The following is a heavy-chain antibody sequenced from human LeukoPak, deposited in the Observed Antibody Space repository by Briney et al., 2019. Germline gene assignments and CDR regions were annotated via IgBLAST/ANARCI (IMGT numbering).Heavy chain of an antibody. CDR2: IYYSGST. D-gene: IGHD3-9*01. CDR1: GGSISSYY. CDR3: ARRYYDILTGYFWFDP. V-gene: IGHV4-59*06. Sequence: SETLSLTCTVSGGSISSYYWSWIRQPPGKGLEWIGYIYYSGSTYYNPSLKSRVTISVDTSKNQFSLKLSSVTAADTAVYYCARRYYDILTGYFWFDPWGQGTLVTVSS. J-gene: IGHJ5*02.